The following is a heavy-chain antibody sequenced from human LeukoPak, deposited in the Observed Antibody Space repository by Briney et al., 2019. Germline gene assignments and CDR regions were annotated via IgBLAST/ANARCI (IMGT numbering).Heavy chain of an antibody. CDR1: GGTFSSYA. J-gene: IGHJ5*02. V-gene: IGHV1-69*05. CDR2: IIPILGTA. Sequence: ASVKVSCKASGGTFSSYAISWVRQAPGQGLEWMGGIIPILGTANYAQKFQGRVTITTDESTSTAYMELSSLRSEDTAVYYCARGGYCSGGSCYDYNWFDPWGQGTLVTVSS. CDR3: ARGGYCSGGSCYDYNWFDP. D-gene: IGHD2-15*01.